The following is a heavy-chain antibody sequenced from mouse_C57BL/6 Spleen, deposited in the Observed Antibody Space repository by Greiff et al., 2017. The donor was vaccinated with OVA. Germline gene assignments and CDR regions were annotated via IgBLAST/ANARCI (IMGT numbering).Heavy chain of an antibody. J-gene: IGHJ2*01. V-gene: IGHV5-17*01. CDR3: ARLYYYVSSYDY. CDR2: ISSGSSTI. Sequence: EVKLVESGGGLVKPGGSLKLSCAASGFTFSDYGMHWVRQAPEKGLEWVAYISSGSSTIYYADTVKGRFTISRDNAKNTLFLQMTSLRSEDKAMYYCARLYYYVSSYDYWGQGTTLIVAS. D-gene: IGHD1-1*01. CDR1: GFTFSDYG.